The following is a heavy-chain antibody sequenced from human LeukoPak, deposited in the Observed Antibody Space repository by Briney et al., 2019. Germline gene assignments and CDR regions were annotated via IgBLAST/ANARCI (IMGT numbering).Heavy chain of an antibody. Sequence: SETLSLTCTVSGGSISSYYWSWIRQPAGRGLEWIGRIYTSGSINYNPSLKSRVTMSVDTSKNQFSLKLSSVTAADTAVYYCARDGSSGWYRYFDYWGQGTLVTVSS. V-gene: IGHV4-4*07. D-gene: IGHD6-19*01. CDR2: IYTSGSI. CDR3: ARDGSSGWYRYFDY. CDR1: GGSISSYY. J-gene: IGHJ4*02.